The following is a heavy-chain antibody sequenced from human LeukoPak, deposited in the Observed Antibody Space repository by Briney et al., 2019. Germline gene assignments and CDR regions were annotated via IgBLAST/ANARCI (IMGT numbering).Heavy chain of an antibody. V-gene: IGHV3-21*01. J-gene: IGHJ4*02. CDR1: GFTFSSYS. CDR3: ARATVLLWFGERYHFDY. D-gene: IGHD3-10*01. Sequence: PGGSLRLSCAASGFTFSSYSMNWVRRAPGKGLEWVSSISSSSYIYYADSVKGRFTISRDNAKNSLYLQMNSLRAEDKAVYYCARATVLLWFGERYHFDYWGQGTLVTVSS. CDR2: ISSSSYI.